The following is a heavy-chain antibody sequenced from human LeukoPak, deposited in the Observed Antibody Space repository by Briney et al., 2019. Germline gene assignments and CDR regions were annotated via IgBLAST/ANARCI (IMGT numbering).Heavy chain of an antibody. CDR2: IYHGGSA. CDR3: VRDFASSSYNEAFDV. V-gene: IGHV4-38-2*02. J-gene: IGHJ3*01. Sequence: SETLSLTCTVSGYSISSGYHWGCIRQPPGKGLEWIGSIYHGGSAYYNPSLKSRVTISVDTSKNQFSLKLRSVTAADTAVYYCVRDFASSSYNEAFDVWGQGTMVTVSS. CDR1: GYSISSGYH. D-gene: IGHD6-13*01.